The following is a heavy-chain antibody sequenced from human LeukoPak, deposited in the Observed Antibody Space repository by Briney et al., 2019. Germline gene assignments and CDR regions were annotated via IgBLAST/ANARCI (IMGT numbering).Heavy chain of an antibody. D-gene: IGHD5-24*01. V-gene: IGHV1-8*01. CDR3: ARGLRWLQSPLDY. CDR2: MNPNSGNT. Sequence: ASVKVSCKASGYTFTSYDINWVRQATGQGLEWMGWMNPNSGNTGYAQKFQGRVTITADKSTSTAYMELSSLRSEDTAVYYCARGLRWLQSPLDYWGQGTLVTVSS. CDR1: GYTFTSYD. J-gene: IGHJ4*02.